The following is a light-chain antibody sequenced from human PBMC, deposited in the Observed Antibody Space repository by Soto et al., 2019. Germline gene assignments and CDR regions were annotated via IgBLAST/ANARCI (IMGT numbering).Light chain of an antibody. CDR3: QQRSNWPPIS. CDR1: QSVSSS. V-gene: IGKV3-11*01. Sequence: EIAMTQSPATLSVSPGETATLSFSASQSVSSSLAWYQQKPGQAPRLLIYDASTRATGIPPRFSGGGSGTDFTLTIRSLEPEDFAVYYCQQRSNWPPISCGQGRRREIK. J-gene: IGKJ5*01. CDR2: DAS.